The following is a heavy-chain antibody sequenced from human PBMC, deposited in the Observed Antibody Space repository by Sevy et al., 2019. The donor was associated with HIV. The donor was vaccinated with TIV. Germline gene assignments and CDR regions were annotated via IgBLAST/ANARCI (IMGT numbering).Heavy chain of an antibody. CDR1: GYTFTSYG. Sequence: ASVKVSCKASGYTFTSYGISWVRQAPGQGLEWMGWISAYNGNTNYAQKLHGRFTMTTDTSLSKADIELRSLRYDDTAGYYCAGGVVQLWLRPFSVTAGADAFDIWGQGTMVTVSS. CDR2: ISAYNGNT. J-gene: IGHJ3*02. V-gene: IGHV1-18*01. D-gene: IGHD5-18*01. CDR3: AGGVVQLWLRPFSVTAGADAFDI.